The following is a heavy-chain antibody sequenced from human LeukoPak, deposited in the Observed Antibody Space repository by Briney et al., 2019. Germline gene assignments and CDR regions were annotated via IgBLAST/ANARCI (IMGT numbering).Heavy chain of an antibody. CDR1: GFTVSSNY. Sequence: SGGSLRLSCAASGFTVSSNYMSWVRQAPGKGLEWVSVIYSGGSTYYADSVKGRFTISRDNSKNTLYLQMNSLRAEDTAVYYCARDPYPGGFDYWGQGTLVTVSS. D-gene: IGHD3-10*01. V-gene: IGHV3-66*01. CDR2: IYSGGST. CDR3: ARDPYPGGFDY. J-gene: IGHJ4*02.